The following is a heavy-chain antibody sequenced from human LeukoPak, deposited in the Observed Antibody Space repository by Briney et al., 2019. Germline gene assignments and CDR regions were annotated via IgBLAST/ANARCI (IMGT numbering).Heavy chain of an antibody. J-gene: IGHJ4*02. CDR3: AKNNGWFHLAQ. Sequence: GGSLRLSCAVSGFNFRDHWMDWVRQAPGRGLEWVGHIKNDGSESYYVDSLKGRFSISRDNTNNALYLQMNSLRVEDTAVYYCAKNNGWFHLAQWGQGTLVTVSS. V-gene: IGHV3-7*03. CDR1: GFNFRDHW. CDR2: IKNDGSES. D-gene: IGHD6-19*01.